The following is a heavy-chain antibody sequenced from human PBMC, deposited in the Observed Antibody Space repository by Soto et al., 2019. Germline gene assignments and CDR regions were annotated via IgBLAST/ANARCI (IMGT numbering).Heavy chain of an antibody. CDR1: GGSISSGGYY. Sequence: QVQLQESGPGLVKPSQTLSLTCTVSGGSISSGGYYWSWIRQHPGKGLEWIGDIYYSGSSYYNPSLKSRVTISVDTSKNPSSLKLSSVTAADTAVYYCARDLQLTHYYYGMDVWGQGTTVTVSS. D-gene: IGHD6-13*01. V-gene: IGHV4-31*03. J-gene: IGHJ6*02. CDR3: ARDLQLTHYYYGMDV. CDR2: IYYSGSS.